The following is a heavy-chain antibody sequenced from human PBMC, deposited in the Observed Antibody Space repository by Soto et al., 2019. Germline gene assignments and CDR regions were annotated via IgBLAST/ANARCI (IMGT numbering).Heavy chain of an antibody. J-gene: IGHJ4*02. CDR3: ARGGGVYYFDY. D-gene: IGHD2-8*02. Sequence: PSETLSLTCTVSGGSISSYYWSWIRQPPGKGLEWIGYIYYSGITDYNPSLKSRVTISVDTSKSQFSLKLSSVTAADTAVYYCARGGGVYYFDYGGQGTLVTVSP. CDR2: IYYSGIT. CDR1: GGSISSYY. V-gene: IGHV4-59*01.